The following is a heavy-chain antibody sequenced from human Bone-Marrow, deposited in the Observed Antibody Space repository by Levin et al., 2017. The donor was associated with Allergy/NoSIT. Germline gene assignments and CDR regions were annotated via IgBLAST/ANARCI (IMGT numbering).Heavy chain of an antibody. CDR3: AKYPRPHFDY. D-gene: IGHD6-6*01. CDR2: FGLSGSDI. Sequence: GGSLRLSCVASGLTFSSYALSWVRQAPGKGLEWVSGFGLSGSDIYYADSVKGRFTISRDNSKNTLYLQMNSLRVEDTAVYYCAKYPRPHFDYWGREPWSPSPQ. V-gene: IGHV3-23*01. J-gene: IGHJ4*02. CDR1: GLTFSSYA.